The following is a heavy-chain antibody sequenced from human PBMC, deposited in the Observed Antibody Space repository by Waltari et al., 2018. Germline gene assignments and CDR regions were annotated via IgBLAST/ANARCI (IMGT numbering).Heavy chain of an antibody. J-gene: IGHJ4*02. CDR1: CGSISSPY. CDR3: AGVSGLRSVDY. CDR2: IYYSGVT. Sequence: QVQLQESGPGLVKPSETLSLTCPVSCGSISSPYWSWVRRPPGKGLSWIGYIYYSGVTNYHPSLKSRVTISVDTSKNQFSRKLSSVTAADSSVYYCAGVSGLRSVDYWGQGTLVTVSS. D-gene: IGHD3-16*01. V-gene: IGHV4-59*11.